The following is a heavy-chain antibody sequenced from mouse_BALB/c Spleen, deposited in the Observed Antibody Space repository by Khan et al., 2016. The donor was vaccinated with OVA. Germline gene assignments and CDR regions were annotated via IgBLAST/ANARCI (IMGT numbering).Heavy chain of an antibody. V-gene: IGHV1-4*01. D-gene: IGHD2-1*01. Sequence: VQLQESGAELARPGASVKMSCKASGYTFTSYTIHWVKQRPGQGLEWIGYINPSNIYTNYNQKFRDKATLTVDTSSSTAYLQLSSLTSEDDAVYYCSRVRHYHGNYGAGFAYWGQGTLVTVSA. J-gene: IGHJ3*01. CDR3: SRVRHYHGNYGAGFAY. CDR1: GYTFTSYT. CDR2: INPSNIYT.